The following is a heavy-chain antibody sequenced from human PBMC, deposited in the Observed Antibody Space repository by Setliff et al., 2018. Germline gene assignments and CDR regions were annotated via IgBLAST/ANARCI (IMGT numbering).Heavy chain of an antibody. CDR1: GGAFSNYG. CDR3: ARDIGVTIAGATFRGFDT. D-gene: IGHD1-26*01. J-gene: IGHJ4*02. Sequence: GASVKVSCKVSGGAFSNYGLSWVRQAPGQGLVWMGRIIPILETTNYAQNFQGRVSITADESTRTAYMELSSLTFDDTAVYYCARDIGVTIAGATFRGFDTWGQGTQVT. V-gene: IGHV1-69*11. CDR2: IIPILETT.